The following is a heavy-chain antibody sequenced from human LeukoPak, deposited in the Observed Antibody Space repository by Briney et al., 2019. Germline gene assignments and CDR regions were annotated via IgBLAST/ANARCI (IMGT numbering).Heavy chain of an antibody. Sequence: GGSLRLSCAASGFTFSNFWMSWVRQAPGKGLEWVSAISGSGGSTYYADSVKGRFTISRDNSKNTLYLQMNGLRAEDTAVYYCAKEDYYYYGMDVWGQGTTVTVSS. CDR1: GFTFSNFW. V-gene: IGHV3-23*01. CDR3: AKEDYYYYGMDV. J-gene: IGHJ6*02. CDR2: ISGSGGST.